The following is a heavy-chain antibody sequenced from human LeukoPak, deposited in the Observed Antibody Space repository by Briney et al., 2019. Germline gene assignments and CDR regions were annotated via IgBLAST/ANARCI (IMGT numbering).Heavy chain of an antibody. V-gene: IGHV3-53*01. CDR2: IYSGGST. CDR1: GFTFSNYA. D-gene: IGHD5-12*01. CDR3: AREGWLLHYGMDV. Sequence: GGSLRLSCAASGFTFSNYAMSWVRQAPGKGLEWVSVIYSGGSTYYADSVKGRFTISRDNSKNTLYLQMNSLRAEDTAVYYCAREGWLLHYGMDVWGQGTTVTVSS. J-gene: IGHJ6*02.